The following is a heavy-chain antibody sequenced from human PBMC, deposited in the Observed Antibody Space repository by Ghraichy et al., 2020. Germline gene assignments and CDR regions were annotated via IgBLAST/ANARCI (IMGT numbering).Heavy chain of an antibody. D-gene: IGHD4-23*01. CDR1: GFTFSSYS. CDR2: ISSSSSYI. J-gene: IGHJ4*02. CDR3: ARDLHGGNTGVPHYFDY. Sequence: GGSLRLSCAASGFTFSSYSMNWVRQAPGKGLEWVSSISSSSSYIYYADSVKGRFTISRDNAKNSLYLQMNSLRAEDTAVYYCARDLHGGNTGVPHYFDYWGQGTLVTVSS. V-gene: IGHV3-21*01.